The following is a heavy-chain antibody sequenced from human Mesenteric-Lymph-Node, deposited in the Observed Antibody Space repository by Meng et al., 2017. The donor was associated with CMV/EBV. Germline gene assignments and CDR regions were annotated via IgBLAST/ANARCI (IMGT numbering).Heavy chain of an antibody. Sequence: GESLKISCAASGFTFSSYWMHWVRQAPGKGLVWVSRINRDGSSTSYADSVKGRFTISRDNAKNSLYLQMNSLRAEDTAVYYCARTQRSEWLFPDYYYGMDVWGQGTTVTVSS. V-gene: IGHV3-74*01. J-gene: IGHJ6*02. CDR1: GFTFSSYW. CDR3: ARTQRSEWLFPDYYYGMDV. CDR2: INRDGSST. D-gene: IGHD3-3*01.